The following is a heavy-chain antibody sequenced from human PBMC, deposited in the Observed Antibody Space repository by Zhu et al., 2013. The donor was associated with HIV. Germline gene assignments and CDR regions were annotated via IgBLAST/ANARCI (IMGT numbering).Heavy chain of an antibody. J-gene: IGHJ4*02. CDR2: INPSGGST. CDR1: GYTFTSYY. V-gene: IGHV1-46*01. Sequence: QVLLVQSGPEVKKPGASVKVSCKASGYTFTSYYMHWVRQAPGQGLEWMGIINPSGGSTSYAQKFQGRVTMTRDTSTSTVYMELSSLRSEDTAVYYCAREGIAGRWGDYWGQGTLVTGLL. CDR3: AREGIAGRWGDY. D-gene: IGHD6-13*01.